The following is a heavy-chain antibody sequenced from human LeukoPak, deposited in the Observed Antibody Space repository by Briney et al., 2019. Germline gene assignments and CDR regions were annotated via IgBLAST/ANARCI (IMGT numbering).Heavy chain of an antibody. CDR3: ARDPIVRGYSYGTLYYYYGMDV. CDR2: IYYSGST. CDR1: GGSVSSGSYY. D-gene: IGHD5-18*01. J-gene: IGHJ6*02. Sequence: SETLSLTCTVSGGSVSSGSYYWSWIRQPPGKGLEWIGYIYYSGSTNYNPSLKSRVTISVDTSKNQFSLKLSSVTAADTAVYYCARDPIVRGYSYGTLYYYYGMDVWGQGTTVTVSS. V-gene: IGHV4-61*01.